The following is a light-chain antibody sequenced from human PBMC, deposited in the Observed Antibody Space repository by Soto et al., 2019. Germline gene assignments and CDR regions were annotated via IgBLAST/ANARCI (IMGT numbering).Light chain of an antibody. J-gene: IGKJ1*01. CDR2: DAS. Sequence: EIVMTQSPATLAVSPGARATLSCRASLSVSRNLAWYQQKPGQAPRLLIFDASTRATGIPARFSGSGSGTEFTLTITGLQSEDFGVYYCQQYNAWPRTFGKGTKADIK. CDR1: LSVSRN. CDR3: QQYNAWPRT. V-gene: IGKV3-15*01.